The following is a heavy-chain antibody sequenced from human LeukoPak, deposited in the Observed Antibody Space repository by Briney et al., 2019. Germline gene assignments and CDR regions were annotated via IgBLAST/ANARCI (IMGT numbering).Heavy chain of an antibody. J-gene: IGHJ4*02. Sequence: GGSLRLSCEASGFTFRSYDMYWVRQAPGKGLEWVSNIGTAGDTYYADSVRGRFTISRDNSKNTLYLQMNSLRVEDTAVYFCARDPGAFPYFFDNWGQGTLVTVSS. V-gene: IGHV3-13*01. D-gene: IGHD4/OR15-4a*01. CDR3: ARDPGAFPYFFDN. CDR2: IGTAGDT. CDR1: GFTFRSYD.